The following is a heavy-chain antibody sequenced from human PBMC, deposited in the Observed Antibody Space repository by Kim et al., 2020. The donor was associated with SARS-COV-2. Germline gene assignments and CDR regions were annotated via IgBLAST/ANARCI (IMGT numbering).Heavy chain of an antibody. CDR1: GFTFSSYA. CDR3: AKDEKQQLFPRYFDY. CDR2: ISGSGGST. J-gene: IGHJ4*02. D-gene: IGHD6-13*01. V-gene: IGHV3-23*01. Sequence: GGSLRLSCAASGFTFSSYAMSWVRQAPGKGLEWVSAISGSGGSTYYADSVKGRFTISRDNSKNTLYLQMNSLRAEDTAVYYCAKDEKQQLFPRYFDYWGQGTLVTVSS.